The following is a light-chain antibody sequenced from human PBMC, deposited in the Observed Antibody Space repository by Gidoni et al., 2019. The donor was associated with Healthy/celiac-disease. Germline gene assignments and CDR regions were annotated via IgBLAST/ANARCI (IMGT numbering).Light chain of an antibody. Sequence: DIQMTQSPSSLSASVGDRVTITCRASQSISSYLNWYQQKPGKAPKLLLYAASSLQSGVPSRFSGSGSGTDFTLTISSLQPEDFATYYCQQSYSTRFTFGPGTKVEIK. J-gene: IGKJ3*01. CDR2: AAS. V-gene: IGKV1-39*01. CDR3: QQSYSTRFT. CDR1: QSISSY.